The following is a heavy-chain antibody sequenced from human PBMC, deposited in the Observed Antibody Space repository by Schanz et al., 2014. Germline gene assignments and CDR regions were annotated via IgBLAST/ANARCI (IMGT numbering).Heavy chain of an antibody. CDR3: AREIRGVAMFDY. CDR2: IYYSGST. D-gene: IGHD5-12*01. J-gene: IGHJ4*02. Sequence: QVQLQESGPGLVKPSETLSLTCTVSGDSISGYYWNWIRQPPGKGLEWIAYIYYSGSTSYKPSLKSRVTISGDTSKNQVSLKLSSVTAADTAVYYCAREIRGVAMFDYWGQGTLVTVSS. CDR1: GDSISGYY. V-gene: IGHV4-59*01.